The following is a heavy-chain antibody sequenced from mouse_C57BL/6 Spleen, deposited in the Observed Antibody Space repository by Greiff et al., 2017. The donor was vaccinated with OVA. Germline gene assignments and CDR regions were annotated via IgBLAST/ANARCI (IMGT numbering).Heavy chain of an antibody. J-gene: IGHJ4*01. D-gene: IGHD1-1*01. V-gene: IGHV14-4*01. CDR1: GFNIKDDY. CDR2: IDPENGDT. CDR3: TRYYGSSYVGYAMDY. Sequence: EVQLQESGAELVRPGASVKLSCTASGFNIKDDYMHWVKQRPEKGLEWIGWIDPENGDTEYASNFQGKATITADTSSNTAYLQLSSLTSEDTAVYYCTRYYGSSYVGYAMDYWGQGTSVTVSS.